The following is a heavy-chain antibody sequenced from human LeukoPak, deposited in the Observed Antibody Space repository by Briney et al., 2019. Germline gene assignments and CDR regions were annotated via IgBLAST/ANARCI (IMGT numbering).Heavy chain of an antibody. J-gene: IGHJ4*02. CDR3: ARDPDADY. CDR2: TNAGNGNT. CDR1: GYTFTAYT. V-gene: IGHV1-3*01. Sequence: GASVKVSCKASGYTFTAYTIHWVRQAPGQRLEWMGWTNAGNGNTKYSQKFQGRVTITRDTSASTAYMELSSLRSEDTAVYYCARDPDADYWGQGTLVTVSS.